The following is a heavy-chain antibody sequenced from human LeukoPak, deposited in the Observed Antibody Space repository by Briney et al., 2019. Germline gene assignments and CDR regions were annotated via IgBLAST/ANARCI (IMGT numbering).Heavy chain of an antibody. CDR3: ARYGSGSTWFDP. D-gene: IGHD3-10*01. CDR1: GASVSSSSYF. J-gene: IGHJ5*02. Sequence: SETLSLTCAVSGASVSSSSYFWGWIRQAPGKGLEWIGYINYSGSTYYNPSLKSRVTISVDTSKNHFSLKLSSVTAADTAVYYCARYGSGSTWFDPWGQGTLVTVSS. CDR2: INYSGST. V-gene: IGHV4-30-4*08.